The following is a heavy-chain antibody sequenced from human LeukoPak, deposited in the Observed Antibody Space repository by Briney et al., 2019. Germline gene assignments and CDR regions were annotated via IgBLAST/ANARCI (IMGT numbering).Heavy chain of an antibody. Sequence: VASGKVSCKASGYTFTGYYMHWVRQAPGQGLEWMGWINPNSGGANYAQKFQGRVTMTRDASISTAYMQLSRLRSDDTAVYYCARALSRQIRDYLVFGYWGQGTLVTVSS. CDR1: GYTFTGYY. V-gene: IGHV1-2*02. CDR3: ARALSRQIRDYLVFGY. CDR2: INPNSGGA. D-gene: IGHD4-11*01. J-gene: IGHJ4*02.